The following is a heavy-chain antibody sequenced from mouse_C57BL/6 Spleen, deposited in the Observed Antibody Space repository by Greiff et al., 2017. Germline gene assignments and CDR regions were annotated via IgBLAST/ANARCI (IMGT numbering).Heavy chain of an antibody. CDR3: ARKTAPGDYVDY. CDR2: IHPNSGST. V-gene: IGHV1-64*01. Sequence: QVQLQQPGAELVKPGASVKLSCKASGYTFTSYWMHWVKQRPGQGLEWIGMIHPNSGSTNYNEKFKSKATMTVAKSSSTAYMHLSSLTSGDSAVYYWARKTAPGDYVDYWGQGTTLTGSS. J-gene: IGHJ2*01. CDR1: GYTFTSYW. D-gene: IGHD4-1*01.